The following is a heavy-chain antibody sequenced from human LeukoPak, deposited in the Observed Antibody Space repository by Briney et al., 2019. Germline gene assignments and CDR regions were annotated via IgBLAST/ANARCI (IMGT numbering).Heavy chain of an antibody. CDR3: ARDSSSNWNKYYFDY. V-gene: IGHV3-11*01. CDR1: GFTISDHY. CDR2: ISSSGGTI. D-gene: IGHD1-1*01. Sequence: GGSLRLSCAVSGFTISDHYMSWIRQAPGKGPEWLSYISSSGGTIYYADSVKGRFTISKDNAKNSVYLQMDSLRAEDTAVYYCARDSSSNWNKYYFDYWDQGTLVTVSS. J-gene: IGHJ4*02.